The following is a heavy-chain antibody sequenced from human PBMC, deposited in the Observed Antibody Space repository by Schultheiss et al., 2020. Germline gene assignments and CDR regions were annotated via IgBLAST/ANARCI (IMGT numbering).Heavy chain of an antibody. V-gene: IGHV4-34*01. CDR2: INHSGST. D-gene: IGHD4-17*01. CDR3: ARNYYGDYLPLFDY. CDR1: GGSFSGYY. Sequence: SQTLSLTCAVYGGSFSGYYWSWIRQPPGKGLEWIGEINHSGSTNYNPSLKSRVTISVDTSKNQFSLKLSSVTAADTAVYYCARNYYGDYLPLFDYWGQGTLVTVSS. J-gene: IGHJ4*02.